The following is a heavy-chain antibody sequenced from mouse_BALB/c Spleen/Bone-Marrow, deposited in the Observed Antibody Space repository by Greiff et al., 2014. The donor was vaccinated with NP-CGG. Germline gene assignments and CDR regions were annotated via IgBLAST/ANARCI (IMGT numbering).Heavy chain of an antibody. CDR2: IDPANGNT. Sequence: EVKLVESXAELVKPGASVKLSCTASGFNIKDTYMHWVKQRPEQGLEWIGRIDPANGNTKYDPKFQGKATITADTSSNTAYLQLSSLTSEDTAVYYCALLLRYYAMDYWGQGTSVTVSS. V-gene: IGHV14-3*02. CDR3: ALLLRYYAMDY. D-gene: IGHD1-1*01. J-gene: IGHJ4*01. CDR1: GFNIKDTY.